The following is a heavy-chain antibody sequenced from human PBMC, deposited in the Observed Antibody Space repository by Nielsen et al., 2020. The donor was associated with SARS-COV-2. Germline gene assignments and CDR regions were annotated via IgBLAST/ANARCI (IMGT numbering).Heavy chain of an antibody. D-gene: IGHD3-22*01. J-gene: IGHJ3*01. CDR3: ARGSDYYDSSGLV. V-gene: IGHV3-30*03. CDR1: GFTFRSYG. CDR2: ISYDGSSK. Sequence: GESLKISCAASGFTFRSYGMHWVRQAPGKGLYWVAVISYDGSSKYYADSVKGRFTISRDNSKNTLYLQMSSLRAEDTAVYYCARGSDYYDSSGLVWGQGTMVTVSS.